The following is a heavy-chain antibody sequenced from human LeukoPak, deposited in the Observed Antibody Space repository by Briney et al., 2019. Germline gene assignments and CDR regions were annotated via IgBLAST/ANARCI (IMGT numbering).Heavy chain of an antibody. CDR2: ITGSGGDT. CDR1: GFIFNNYA. CDR3: TRQEMTTADY. D-gene: IGHD4-17*01. J-gene: IGHJ4*02. Sequence: PGGSLRLSCAASGFIFNNYAMNWVRQAPGKGLEWVSAITGSGGDTFYVDSVKGRFTISRDNSKNTAYLQMNSLKTEDTAVYYCTRQEMTTADYWGQGTLVTVSS. V-gene: IGHV3-23*01.